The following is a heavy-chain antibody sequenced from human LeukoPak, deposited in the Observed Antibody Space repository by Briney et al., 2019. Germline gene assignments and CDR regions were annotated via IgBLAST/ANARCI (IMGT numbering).Heavy chain of an antibody. CDR2: ISWNSGSI. D-gene: IGHD6-19*01. J-gene: IGHJ4*02. Sequence: PGRSLRLSCAASGFTFDDYAMHWVRQAPGKGLEWVSGISWNSGSIGYADSVKGRFTISRDNAKNSLYLQMNSLRAEDTALYYCAKDSSGWTVIFDYWGQGTLVTVSS. CDR1: GFTFDDYA. V-gene: IGHV3-9*01. CDR3: AKDSSGWTVIFDY.